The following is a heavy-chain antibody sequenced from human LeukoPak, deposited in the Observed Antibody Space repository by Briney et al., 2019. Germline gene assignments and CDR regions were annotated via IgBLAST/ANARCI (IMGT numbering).Heavy chain of an antibody. V-gene: IGHV1-18*01. CDR3: AREGLLRILTSYYPFDC. CDR2: ISTYNGNT. CDR1: GYTFSSYG. Sequence: GASVKVSCKTSGYTFSSYGINWVRQAPGQGLEWMGWISTYNGNTNYAQQFHGRVTMTTDTSTGTAYMELTSLRSDDTAVYYCAREGLLRILTSYYPFDCWGQGTLVTVSS. J-gene: IGHJ4*02. D-gene: IGHD3-9*01.